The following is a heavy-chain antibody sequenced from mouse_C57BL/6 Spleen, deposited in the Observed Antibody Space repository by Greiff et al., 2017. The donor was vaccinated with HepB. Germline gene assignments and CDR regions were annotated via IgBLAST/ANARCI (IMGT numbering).Heavy chain of an antibody. CDR3: ARTARIKY. CDR1: GYSITSGYG. J-gene: IGHJ2*01. V-gene: IGHV3-2*02. D-gene: IGHD1-2*01. Sequence: LQQSGPGLVKPSQSLSLTCTVTGYSITSGYGWNWIRQFPGNKLKWMGYISYSGSTNYNPSLKSRISITRDTSKNQFFLQLNSVTTEDTATYYCARTARIKYWVQGTTLTVSS. CDR2: ISYSGST.